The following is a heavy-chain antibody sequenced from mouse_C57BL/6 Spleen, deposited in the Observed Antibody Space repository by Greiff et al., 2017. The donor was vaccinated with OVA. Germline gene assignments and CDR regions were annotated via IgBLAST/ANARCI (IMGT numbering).Heavy chain of an antibody. V-gene: IGHV1-82*01. Sequence: LVESGPELVKPGASVKISCKASGYAFSSSWMNWVKQRPGKGLEWIGRIYPGDGDTNYNGKFKGKATLTADKSSSTAYMQLSSLTSEDSAVYFCARSMVTTNAWFAYWGQGTLVTVSA. J-gene: IGHJ3*01. CDR1: GYAFSSSW. CDR3: ARSMVTTNAWFAY. CDR2: IYPGDGDT. D-gene: IGHD2-2*01.